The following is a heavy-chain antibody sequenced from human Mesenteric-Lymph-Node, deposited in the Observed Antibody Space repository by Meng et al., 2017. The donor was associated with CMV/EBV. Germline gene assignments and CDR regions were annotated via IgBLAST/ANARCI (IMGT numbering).Heavy chain of an antibody. CDR1: GGSCSGYY. J-gene: IGHJ4*02. CDR2: INHSGST. V-gene: IGHV4-34*01. D-gene: IGHD6-19*01. Sequence: VYGGSCSGYYWSWIRQPPGKGLEWIGEINHSGSTNYNPSLKSRVTISVDTSKNQFSLKLSSVTAADTAVYYCARERGWGTLMYYFDYWGQGTLVTVSS. CDR3: ARERGWGTLMYYFDY.